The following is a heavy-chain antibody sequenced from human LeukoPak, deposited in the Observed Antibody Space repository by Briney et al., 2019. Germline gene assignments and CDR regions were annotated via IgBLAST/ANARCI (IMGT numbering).Heavy chain of an antibody. Sequence: ASVKVSCKASGYTFTSYGISWVRQAPGQGLEWMGWISAYNGNTNYVEKLRGRVTMTTDRSTATAYMELRSLTSDDTAMYYCARDPFYDTVGGSYRPLDYWGQGTPITVSS. CDR1: GYTFTSYG. CDR3: ARDPFYDTVGGSYRPLDY. J-gene: IGHJ4*02. D-gene: IGHD3-16*02. V-gene: IGHV1-18*01. CDR2: ISAYNGNT.